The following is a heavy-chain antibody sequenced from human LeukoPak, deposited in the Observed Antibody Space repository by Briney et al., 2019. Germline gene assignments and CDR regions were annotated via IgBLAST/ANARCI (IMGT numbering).Heavy chain of an antibody. V-gene: IGHV3-33*01. Sequence: PGGSLRLSCAASGFTFSSYGMHWVRQAPGKGLEWVAVIWYDGSNKYYADSVKGRFTISRDNSKNTLYLQMNSLRAEDTAVYYCARDQFRVVGAPSHYYHGMDVWGQGTTVTVSS. CDR2: IWYDGSNK. D-gene: IGHD1-26*01. CDR3: ARDQFRVVGAPSHYYHGMDV. J-gene: IGHJ6*02. CDR1: GFTFSSYG.